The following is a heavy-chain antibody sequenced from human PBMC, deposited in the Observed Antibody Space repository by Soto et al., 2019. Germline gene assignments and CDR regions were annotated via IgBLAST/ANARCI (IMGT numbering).Heavy chain of an antibody. CDR1: GFTFSSYG. J-gene: IGHJ6*02. V-gene: IGHV3-30*18. CDR3: AKDKGRSSSSFYYYYGMDV. CDR2: ISYDGSNK. D-gene: IGHD6-6*01. Sequence: QVQLVESGGGVVQPGRSLRLSCAASGFTFSSYGMHWVRQAPGKGLEWVAVISYDGSNKYYADSVKGRFTISRDNSKNTLYLQMNSLRAEDTAVYYCAKDKGRSSSSFYYYYGMDVWCQGTTVTVSS.